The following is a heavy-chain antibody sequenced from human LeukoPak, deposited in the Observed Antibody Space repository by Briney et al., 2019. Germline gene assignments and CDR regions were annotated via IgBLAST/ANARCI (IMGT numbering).Heavy chain of an antibody. D-gene: IGHD4-17*01. CDR2: IYPGDSDT. CDR1: GYSFTSYW. J-gene: IGHJ6*02. V-gene: IGHV5-51*01. Sequence: HGESLKISCKGSGYSFTSYWIGWVRQMPGKGLEWMGIIYPGDSDTRYSPSFQGQVTISADKSISTAYLQWSSLKASDTAMYYCARLGDYSQYYYGMDVWGQGTTVTVSS. CDR3: ARLGDYSQYYYGMDV.